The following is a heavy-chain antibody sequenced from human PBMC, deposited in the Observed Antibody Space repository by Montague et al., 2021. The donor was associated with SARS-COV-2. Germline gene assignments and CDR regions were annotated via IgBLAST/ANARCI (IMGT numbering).Heavy chain of an antibody. D-gene: IGHD3-22*01. Sequence: SLRLSSAASGFTFSTYTMNWVRQAPGQGLEWVSSITASSIYIYYADSVKGRFTISRDNAKNSLYLQMNSLRAEDTAVYYCTRDAFTMIIDAFNIWGQGTKVTVSS. CDR3: TRDAFTMIIDAFNI. CDR2: ITASSIYI. J-gene: IGHJ3*02. V-gene: IGHV3-21*01. CDR1: GFTFSTYT.